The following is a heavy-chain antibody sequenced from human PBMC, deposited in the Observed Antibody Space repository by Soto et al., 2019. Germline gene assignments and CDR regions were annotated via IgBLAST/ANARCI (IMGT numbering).Heavy chain of an antibody. CDR2: IGYDGSNK. CDR3: ARDPVNYYGSWTYGMDV. D-gene: IGHD3-10*01. Sequence: QVQLVESGGGVVQPGRSLRLSCAASGLTLSRFAMHWVRQAPGKGLERVAVIGYDGSNKDYADSVKGRFTISRDNSKNTLYLQMNSLRPEYTAVYYCARDPVNYYGSWTYGMDVWGQGTTVTVSS. J-gene: IGHJ6*02. CDR1: GLTLSRFA. V-gene: IGHV3-30-3*01.